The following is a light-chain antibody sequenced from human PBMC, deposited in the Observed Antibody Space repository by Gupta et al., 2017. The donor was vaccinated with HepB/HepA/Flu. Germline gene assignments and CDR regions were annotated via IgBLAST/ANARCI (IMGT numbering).Light chain of an antibody. CDR3: AAWDTSLNAVV. V-gene: IGLV1-44*01. J-gene: IGLJ2*01. CDR2: YND. CDR1: SSNVGSNN. Sequence: HSVLTQSTSISGTPGQRVTISCSGSSSNVGSNNVNWYQQLPGTAPKLLIYYNDERPSGVPDRISGSKSGTSASLAIIGLQAEDEADYYCAAWDTSLNAVVFGGGTKLTVL.